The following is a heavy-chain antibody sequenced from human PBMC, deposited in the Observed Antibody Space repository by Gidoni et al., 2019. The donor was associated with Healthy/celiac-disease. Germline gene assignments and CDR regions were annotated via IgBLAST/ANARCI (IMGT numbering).Heavy chain of an antibody. V-gene: IGHV3-30*18. J-gene: IGHJ5*02. CDR2: ISYDGSNK. Sequence: GMHWVRQAPGKGLEWVAVISYDGSNKYYADSEKGRFTISRDNSKNTLYLQMNSLRAEDTAVYYCAKEKSRTTYYYDSSGYYGFDPWGQGTLVTVSS. D-gene: IGHD3-22*01. CDR3: AKEKSRTTYYYDSSGYYGFDP.